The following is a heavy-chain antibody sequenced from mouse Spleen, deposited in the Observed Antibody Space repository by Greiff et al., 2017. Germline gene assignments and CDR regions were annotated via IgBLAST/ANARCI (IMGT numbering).Heavy chain of an antibody. CDR2: ISSGGGNT. D-gene: IGHD2-1*01. CDR1: GFTFSSYA. V-gene: IGHV5-9-3*01. J-gene: IGHJ3*01. CDR3: ARTGGNYFFAY. Sequence: EVQGVESGGGLVKLGGSLKLSCAASGFTFSSYAMSWVRQTPEKRLEWVATISSGGGNTYYPDSVKGRFTISRDNAKNTLYLQMSSLKSEDTAMYYCARTGGNYFFAYWGQGTLVTVSA.